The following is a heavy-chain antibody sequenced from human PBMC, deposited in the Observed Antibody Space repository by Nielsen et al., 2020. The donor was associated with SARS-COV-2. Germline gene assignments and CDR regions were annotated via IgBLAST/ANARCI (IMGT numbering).Heavy chain of an antibody. D-gene: IGHD3-16*01. CDR2: IKQDGSEK. J-gene: IGHJ4*02. CDR1: GFTFSRYW. CDR3: ARGGINLVALWI. V-gene: IGHV3-7*01. Sequence: GESLKISCAASGFTFSRYWLTWVRQAPGKGLEWVANIKQDGSEKYYVESVKGRFTISRDNAKNSLYLQMNSLRADDTAVYYCARGGINLVALWIWGQGTLVTVSS.